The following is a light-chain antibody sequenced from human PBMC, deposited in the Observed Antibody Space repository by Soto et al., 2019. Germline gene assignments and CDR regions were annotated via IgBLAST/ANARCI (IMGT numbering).Light chain of an antibody. CDR3: SSYTSSSTLYV. CDR1: SSGVGGYNY. CDR2: DVS. J-gene: IGLJ1*01. V-gene: IGLV2-14*01. Sequence: SVLTQPASLSGAPGQSITLSCPGNSSGVGGYNYVSWYQQHPGKAPKLMIYDVSNRPSGVSNRFSGSKSGNTASLTISGLQAEDEADYYCSSYTSSSTLYVFGTGTKVTVL.